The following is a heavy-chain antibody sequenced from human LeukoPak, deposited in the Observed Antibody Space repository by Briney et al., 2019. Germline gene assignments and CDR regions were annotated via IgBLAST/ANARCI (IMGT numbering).Heavy chain of an antibody. CDR2: LNPDSGGT. Sequence: ASVKVSCKASGYTFTEYYVHWVRQAPGQGLEWMGWLNPDSGGTNYAQKSEGRVTFTRDTSTSTAYMEVNNVTSDDTAFYYCARGPRRAFDYWGQGTLVTVS. CDR3: ARGPRRAFDY. V-gene: IGHV1-2*02. J-gene: IGHJ4*02. CDR1: GYTFTEYY.